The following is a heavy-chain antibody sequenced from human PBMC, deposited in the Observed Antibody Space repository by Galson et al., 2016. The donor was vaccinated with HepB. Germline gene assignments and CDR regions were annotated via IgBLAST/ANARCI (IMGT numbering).Heavy chain of an antibody. V-gene: IGHV4-34*01. CDR1: GGAFSGYF. D-gene: IGHD3-10*01. CDR2: INYSGRT. Sequence: ETLSLPCAVDGGAFSGYFWSWLRQPPGKGLEWIGEINYSGRTTSNPSLKTRLNLSIDVTKKQFSLKLSSVTAADAAVYYCARTSFHGSGSYDYWGQGILVTVSS. J-gene: IGHJ4*02. CDR3: ARTSFHGSGSYDY.